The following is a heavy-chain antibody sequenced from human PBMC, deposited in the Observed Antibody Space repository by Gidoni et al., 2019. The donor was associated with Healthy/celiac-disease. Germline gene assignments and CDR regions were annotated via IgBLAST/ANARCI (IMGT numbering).Heavy chain of an antibody. V-gene: IGHV1-8*01. Sequence: QVQLVQSGAEVKKPGASVKVSCKASGYTFTSYDINWVRQATGQGLEWMGWMRPNSGNTGYAQKFQGRVTITRNTSISTAYIELSSLRSEDTAVYYCASQGKRSANWFDPWGQGTLVTVSS. CDR3: ASQGKRSANWFDP. J-gene: IGHJ5*02. D-gene: IGHD2-15*01. CDR2: MRPNSGNT. CDR1: GYTFTSYD.